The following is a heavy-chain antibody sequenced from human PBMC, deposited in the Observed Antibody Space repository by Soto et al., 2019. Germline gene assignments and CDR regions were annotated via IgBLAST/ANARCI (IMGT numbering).Heavy chain of an antibody. D-gene: IGHD5-18*01. V-gene: IGHV4-39*01. CDR3: ARHYGYEVFDY. CDR2: IYYSVST. CDR1: GGSISSSSYY. Sequence: QLQLQESGPGLVKPSETLSLTCTVSGGSISSSSYYWGWIRQPPGKGLEWIGSIYYSVSTYYNPSLQSRVTISVDTSKNQFSLKLSSVTAADTAMYSCARHYGYEVFDYWGQGTLVTVSS. J-gene: IGHJ4*02.